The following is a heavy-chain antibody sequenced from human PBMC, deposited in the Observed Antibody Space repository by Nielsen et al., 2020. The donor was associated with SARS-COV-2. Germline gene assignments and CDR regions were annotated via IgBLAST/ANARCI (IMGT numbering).Heavy chain of an antibody. CDR2: IYYSGST. V-gene: IGHV4-61*01. CDR3: ARDTKIQLWLGPFDY. D-gene: IGHD5-18*01. CDR1: GGSVSSGSYY. J-gene: IGHJ4*02. Sequence: SETLSLTCTVSGGSVSSGSYYWSWIRQPPGKGLEWIGYIYYSGSTNYNPSLKSRVTMSVDTSKNQFSLKLSSVTAADTAVYYCARDTKIQLWLGPFDYWGQGTLVTVSS.